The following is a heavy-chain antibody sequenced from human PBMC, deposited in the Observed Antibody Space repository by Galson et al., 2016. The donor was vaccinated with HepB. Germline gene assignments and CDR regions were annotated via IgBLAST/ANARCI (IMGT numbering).Heavy chain of an antibody. V-gene: IGHV3-23*01. CDR1: GFTFSSNA. CDR3: AKSEVVVVAAHQV. J-gene: IGHJ4*02. Sequence: SLRLSCAASGFTFSSNAMSWVRQAPGKGLERVAGISGTGSATYSADSVKGRFTISRDNSKSTLYLQINSLTVEDTAVYYCAKSEVVVVAAHQVWGQGTLVTVAS. CDR2: ISGTGSAT. D-gene: IGHD2-15*01.